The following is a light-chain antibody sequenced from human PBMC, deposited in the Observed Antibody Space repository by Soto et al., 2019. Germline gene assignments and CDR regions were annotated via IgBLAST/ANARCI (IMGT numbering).Light chain of an antibody. J-gene: IGKJ2*01. CDR2: GAS. V-gene: IGKV3-20*01. CDR3: QQYGSSPPFT. CDR1: QSVSSSY. Sequence: EIVLTQSPGTLSLSPGERATLSCRASQSVSSSYLAWYQQKPGQAPRLLIYGASSRATGIPDRFSGSGSGTDFTLTIRLEPEDFEVYYCQQYGSSPPFTFGQGTKLEIK.